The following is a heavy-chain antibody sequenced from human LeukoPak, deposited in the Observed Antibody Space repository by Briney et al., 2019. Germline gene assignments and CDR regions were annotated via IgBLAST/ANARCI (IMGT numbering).Heavy chain of an antibody. D-gene: IGHD6-19*01. J-gene: IGHJ5*02. V-gene: IGHV3-30*04. CDR3: ARGGSGWFRWFDP. Sequence: GGSLRLSCAASGFTFSSYAMHWVRQAPGKGLEWVAVISYDGSNKYYADSVKGRFTVSRDNSKNTLYLQMNSLRAEDTAVYYCARGGSGWFRWFDPWGQGTLVTVSS. CDR1: GFTFSSYA. CDR2: ISYDGSNK.